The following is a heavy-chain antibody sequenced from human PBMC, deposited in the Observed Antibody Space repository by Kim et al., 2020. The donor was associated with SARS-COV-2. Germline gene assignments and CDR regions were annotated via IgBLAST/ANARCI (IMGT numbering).Heavy chain of an antibody. J-gene: IGHJ6*02. CDR3: ARDSSSNIVVVVEPTCYYGMDV. D-gene: IGHD2-15*01. CDR2: IWYDGSNK. CDR1: GFTFSSYG. V-gene: IGHV3-33*01. Sequence: GGSLRLSCAASGFTFSSYGMHWVRQAPGKGLEWVAVIWYDGSNKYYADSVKGRFTISRDNSKNTLYLQMNSLRAEDTAVYYCARDSSSNIVVVVEPTCYYGMDVWGQGTTVTVSS.